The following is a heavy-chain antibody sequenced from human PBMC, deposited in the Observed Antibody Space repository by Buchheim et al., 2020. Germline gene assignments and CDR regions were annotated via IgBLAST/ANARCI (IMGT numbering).Heavy chain of an antibody. CDR3: ARRDVTAVAGQEVDY. V-gene: IGHV4-39*01. CDR2: IYYGGST. Sequence: QLQLQESGPGLVKPSETLSLTCTVSGGSISSSRYSWGWIRQPPGKGLEWIGTIYYGGSTYYNPSLKSRVTISVDTSKNQFSLKLSSVTAADTAVYYCARRDVTAVAGQEVDYWGQGTL. CDR1: GGSISSSRYS. J-gene: IGHJ4*02. D-gene: IGHD6-19*01.